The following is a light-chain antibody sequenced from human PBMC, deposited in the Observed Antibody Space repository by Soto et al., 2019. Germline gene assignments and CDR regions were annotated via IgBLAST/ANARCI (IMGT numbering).Light chain of an antibody. CDR1: QTVNSIY. CDR3: QQYDKSPQT. Sequence: EIVLTQSPGTLSLSPGERATLSCRASQTVNSIYLAWYQQKPGQAPRLLIHGASSRATDIPDRFSGSGSGTDFTLTISRLEPEDFAVYYCQQYDKSPQTFGQGTMLEIK. J-gene: IGKJ2*01. CDR2: GAS. V-gene: IGKV3-20*01.